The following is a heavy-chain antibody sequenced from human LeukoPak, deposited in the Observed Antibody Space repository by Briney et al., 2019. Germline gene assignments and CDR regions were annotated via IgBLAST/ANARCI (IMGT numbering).Heavy chain of an antibody. CDR3: ARVSAAADPGV. V-gene: IGHV3-33*01. CDR2: IWYDGGTK. D-gene: IGHD6-13*01. CDR1: GFLFSTYA. Sequence: PGKSLRLSCAASGFLFSTYAMHWVRQAPGKGLEWVAAIWYDGGTKYYADSVQGRFTISRDNSKNTLYLQMDSLRADDTAVYYCARVSAAADPGVRGQGTMVTVSS. J-gene: IGHJ3*01.